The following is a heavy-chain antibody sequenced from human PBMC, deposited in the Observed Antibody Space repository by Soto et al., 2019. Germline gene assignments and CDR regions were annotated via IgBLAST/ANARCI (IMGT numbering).Heavy chain of an antibody. CDR2: ISSSSSYI. J-gene: IGHJ4*02. D-gene: IGHD3-22*01. CDR3: ARAPYYYDSRGYWAY. CDR1: GFTFSSYS. Sequence: GGSLRLSCAASGFTFSSYSTNWVRQAPGKGLEWVSSISSSSSYIYYADSVKGRFTISRDNAKNSLYLQMNSLRAEDTAVYYCARAPYYYDSRGYWAYWGQGTLVTVSS. V-gene: IGHV3-21*01.